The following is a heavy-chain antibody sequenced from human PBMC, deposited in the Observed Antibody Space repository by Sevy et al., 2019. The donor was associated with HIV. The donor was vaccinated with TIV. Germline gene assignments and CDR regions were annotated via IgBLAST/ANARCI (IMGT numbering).Heavy chain of an antibody. CDR1: GYTFTTYA. Sequence: SVKVSCKASGYTFTTYAISWVRQAPGQGLEWMGWISAYSGNTNYAQRLQGRVTMTTDTSTSTAYMELRSLRSDDTAVYYCAREVDNIRFDPWGQGTLVTVSS. V-gene: IGHV1-18*01. CDR3: AREVDNIRFDP. J-gene: IGHJ5*02. CDR2: ISAYSGNT. D-gene: IGHD2-15*01.